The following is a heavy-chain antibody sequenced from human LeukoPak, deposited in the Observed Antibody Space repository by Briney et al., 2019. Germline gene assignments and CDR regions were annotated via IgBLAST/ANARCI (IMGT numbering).Heavy chain of an antibody. D-gene: IGHD2-2*01. Sequence: GGSLRLSCAASGFTFSSYAMSWVRQAPGKGLEWVSAISGSGGSTYYADSVKGRFTISRGNSKNTLYLQMNSLRAEDTAVYYCAKGRGSVVPARPDYWGQGTLVTVSS. CDR1: GFTFSSYA. CDR3: AKGRGSVVPARPDY. V-gene: IGHV3-23*01. CDR2: ISGSGGST. J-gene: IGHJ4*02.